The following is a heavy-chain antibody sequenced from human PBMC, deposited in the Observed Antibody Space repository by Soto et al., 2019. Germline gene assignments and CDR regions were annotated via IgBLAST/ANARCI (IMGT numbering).Heavy chain of an antibody. CDR3: TKDSYTTMIVVRFDS. Sequence: PGGSPKLSCAASGFTCSPYAMSCVRQAPGRGLEWVGRIKSKAHGGTTDFAALLKGRFAITRDDSRNMVYMQMNSLNTEDTAVYYCTKDSYTTMIVVRFDSWGHGTLVTVSS. J-gene: IGHJ4*01. D-gene: IGHD3-22*01. CDR1: GFTCSPYA. CDR2: IKSKAHGGTT. V-gene: IGHV3-15*05.